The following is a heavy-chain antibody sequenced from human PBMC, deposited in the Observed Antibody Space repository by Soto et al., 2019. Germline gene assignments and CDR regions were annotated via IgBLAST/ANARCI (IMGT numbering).Heavy chain of an antibody. CDR3: SRGRCSTISCAY. J-gene: IGHJ4*02. CDR2: IRSKPYGGTT. V-gene: IGHV3-49*03. Sequence: GGSLRLSCTASGFTFGDYAMTWFRQAPWKGLEWVGFIRSKPYGGTTEYAASVKGRFTISGDDSKRIAYLHMNSLKTEDAAVYYCSRGRCSTISCAYWGQGTLVTVSS. D-gene: IGHD2-2*01. CDR1: GFTFGDYA.